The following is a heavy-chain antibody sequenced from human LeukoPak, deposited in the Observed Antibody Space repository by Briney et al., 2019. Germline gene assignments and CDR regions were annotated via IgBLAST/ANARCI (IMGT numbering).Heavy chain of an antibody. J-gene: IGHJ4*02. V-gene: IGHV4-39*07. CDR2: IYYSGST. Sequence: SETLSLTCTVSGGSISSSSYYWGWIRQPPGKGLEWIGSIYYSGSTYYNPSLKSRVTISVDTSKNQFSLKLSSVTAADTAVYYCARGGDGYNYVMFSFDYWGQGTLVTVSS. D-gene: IGHD5-24*01. CDR3: ARGGDGYNYVMFSFDY. CDR1: GGSISSSSYY.